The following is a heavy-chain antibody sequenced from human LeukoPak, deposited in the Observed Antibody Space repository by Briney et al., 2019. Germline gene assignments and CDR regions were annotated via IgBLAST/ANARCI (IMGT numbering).Heavy chain of an antibody. J-gene: IGHJ4*02. D-gene: IGHD3-22*01. CDR1: GFTFSSYG. CDR3: AKASRITMIVVVHPIDY. V-gene: IGHV3-30*02. CDR2: IRYDGSNK. Sequence: GGSLGLSCAASGFTFSSYGMHWVRQAPGKGLEWVAFIRYDGSNKYYADSVKGRFTISRDNSKNTLYLQMNSLRAEDTAVYYCAKASRITMIVVVHPIDYWGQGTLVTVSS.